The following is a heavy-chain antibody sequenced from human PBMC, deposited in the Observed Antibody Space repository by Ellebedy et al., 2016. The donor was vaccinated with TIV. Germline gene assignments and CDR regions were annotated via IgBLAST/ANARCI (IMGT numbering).Heavy chain of an antibody. Sequence: SGPTLVKPTQTLTLTCTFSGFSLNTSGMRVSWIRQPPGKALEWLARIDWDDDKYYSTSLKTRLTISKDTSKNQVVLTMTNMDPVDTATYFCVRFTSSALDYWGQGTLVTVSS. CDR2: IDWDDDK. CDR3: VRFTSSALDY. D-gene: IGHD6-19*01. V-gene: IGHV2-70*04. CDR1: GFSLNTSGMR. J-gene: IGHJ4*02.